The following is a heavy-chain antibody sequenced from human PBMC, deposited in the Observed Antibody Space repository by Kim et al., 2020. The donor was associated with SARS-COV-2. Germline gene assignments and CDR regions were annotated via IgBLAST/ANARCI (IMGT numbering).Heavy chain of an antibody. CDR3: ARGGVGTAMVNYYYGMDV. D-gene: IGHD5-18*01. V-gene: IGHV3-30*02. CDR1: AFTFSDYA. CDR2: IRYDGSNK. J-gene: IGHJ6*02. Sequence: GGSLRLSCAASAFTFSDYALHWVRQAPGKGLEWVAVIRYDGSNKWYVDSVKGRFTISRDNSKNTLYLQMNSLRAEDTAVYYCARGGVGTAMVNYYYGMDVWGQGTTVTVSS.